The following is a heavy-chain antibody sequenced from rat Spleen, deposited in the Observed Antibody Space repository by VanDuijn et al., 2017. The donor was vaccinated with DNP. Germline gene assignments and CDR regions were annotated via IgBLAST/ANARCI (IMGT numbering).Heavy chain of an antibody. D-gene: IGHD1-11*01. CDR1: GFTFSDYN. Sequence: EVQLVESGGGLVQPGRSLKLSCTASGFTFSDYNMAWVRQAPKKGLEWVATISYVGTITYYRDSVRGRFTVSRDDARNTLYLQMNSLRSDDTATYYCARHGRRVFDYWGQGVMVTVSS. CDR2: ISYVGTIT. J-gene: IGHJ2*01. V-gene: IGHV5-7*01. CDR3: ARHGRRVFDY.